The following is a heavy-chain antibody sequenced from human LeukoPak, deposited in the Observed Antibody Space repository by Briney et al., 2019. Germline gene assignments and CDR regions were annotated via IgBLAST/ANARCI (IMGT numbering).Heavy chain of an antibody. D-gene: IGHD3-10*01. CDR1: GFPVTSTH. V-gene: IGHV3-53*05. CDR3: ARDSAGRRSSWVEFDL. CDR2: IYDDGGT. Sequence: GGSLRLPCTVSGFPVTSTHMDWVRQGPGKGPEWGALIYDDGGTVYADSVKGRFTISRDNSKNMVYLQMNSLRPKDSAVYYCARDSAGRRSSWVEFDLWGQGTLVTVSS. J-gene: IGHJ5*02.